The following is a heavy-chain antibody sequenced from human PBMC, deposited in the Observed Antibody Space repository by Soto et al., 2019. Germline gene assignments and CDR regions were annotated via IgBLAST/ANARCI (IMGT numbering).Heavy chain of an antibody. J-gene: IGHJ2*01. CDR2: VYYTGTT. D-gene: IGHD1-26*01. V-gene: IGHV4-39*01. CDR3: ARLGWEVLISWYFDI. Sequence: QVQLQESGPGLVKPSETLSLTCTVSGGSMTNFTYYWGWIRQPPGKGLEWIGSVYYTGTTYYNPSLRSRVTVSVDTSRSQFSLKLRSVTAADTALYYCARLGWEVLISWYFDIWGRGTLVTVSS. CDR1: GGSMTNFTYY.